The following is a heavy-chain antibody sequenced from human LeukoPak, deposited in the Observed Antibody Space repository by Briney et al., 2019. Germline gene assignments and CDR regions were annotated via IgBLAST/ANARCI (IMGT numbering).Heavy chain of an antibody. CDR1: GFTFSSYG. J-gene: IGHJ4*02. D-gene: IGHD6-13*01. CDR2: ISYDGSNK. Sequence: PGRSLRLSCAASGFTFSSYGMHWVRQAPGKGLEWVAVISYDGSNKYYADSVKGRFTISRDNSKNTLYLQMNSLRAEDTAVYYCAKLAAGSGYFDYWGQGTLVTVSS. CDR3: AKLAAGSGYFDY. V-gene: IGHV3-30*18.